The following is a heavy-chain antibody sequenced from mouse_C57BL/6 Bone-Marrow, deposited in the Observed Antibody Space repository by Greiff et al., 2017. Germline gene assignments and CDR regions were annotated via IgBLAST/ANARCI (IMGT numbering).Heavy chain of an antibody. CDR1: GYTFTSYD. CDR2: IYTRDGST. D-gene: IGHD1-1*01. V-gene: IGHV1-85*01. CDR3: ASDCASSYWYVDV. Sequence: VQLQQSGPELVKPGASVTLSCKASGYTFTSYDINWVKQRPGQGLEWMGRIYTRDGSTKYNEKFKGKATLTADTSSSTAYMELHSLTSEDSAVYICASDCASSYWYVDVWGTGTTVTVSS. J-gene: IGHJ1*03.